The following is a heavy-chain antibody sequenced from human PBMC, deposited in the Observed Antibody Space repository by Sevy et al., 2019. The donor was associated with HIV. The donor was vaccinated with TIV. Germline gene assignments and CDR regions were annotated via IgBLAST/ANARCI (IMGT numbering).Heavy chain of an antibody. CDR3: ARVFDYDTSGYYPFDP. J-gene: IGHJ5*02. CDR2: INSKSGGT. CDR1: GYTFNDYY. Sequence: ASVKVSCKASGYTFNDYYIHWVRQAPGQGLEWMGWINSKSGGTNYVQKFQGRVTMTRDTSISTAYMELSRLRSADTAVYYCARVFDYDTSGYYPFDPWGQGTLVTVSS. V-gene: IGHV1-2*02. D-gene: IGHD3-22*01.